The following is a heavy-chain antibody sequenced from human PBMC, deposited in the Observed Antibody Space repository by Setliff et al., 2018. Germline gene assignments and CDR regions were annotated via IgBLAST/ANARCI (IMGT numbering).Heavy chain of an antibody. CDR1: GGSFDSDV. D-gene: IGHD3-16*01. CDR3: ARELRSPFWHIDY. CDR2: LIPILGKT. V-gene: IGHV1-69*13. J-gene: IGHJ4*02. Sequence: SVKVSCRASGGSFDSDVITWVRQAPGQGLEGMGRLIPILGKTNYAESFQGRVLITADRSTNTVQMQLSSLRSEDTAIYYCARELRSPFWHIDYWGQGSLVTVSS.